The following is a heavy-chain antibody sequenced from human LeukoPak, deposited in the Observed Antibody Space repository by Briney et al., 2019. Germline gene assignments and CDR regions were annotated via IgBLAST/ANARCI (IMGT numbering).Heavy chain of an antibody. V-gene: IGHV4-31*03. CDR3: ARGYSGYSGYDGNTHNWFDP. J-gene: IGHJ5*02. Sequence: SETLSLTCTVSGGSISSGGYYWSWIRQHPGKGLEWIGYIYYSGSTYYNPSLKSRVTISVDTSKNQFSLKLSSVTAADTAVYYCARGYSGYSGYDGNTHNWFDPWGQGTLVTVSS. CDR1: GGSISSGGYY. D-gene: IGHD5-12*01. CDR2: IYYSGST.